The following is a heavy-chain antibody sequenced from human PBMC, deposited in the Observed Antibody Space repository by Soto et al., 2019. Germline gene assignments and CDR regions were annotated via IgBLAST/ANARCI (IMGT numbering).Heavy chain of an antibody. CDR1: GYTFTSYR. CDR2: ISAYNGNT. J-gene: IGHJ4*02. Sequence: ASLKVSCKSSGYTFTSYRSSCVLHAPGQGLEWMGWISAYNGNTNYAQKLQGRVTMTTDTSTSTAYMELRSLRSDDTAVYYCARDRTQITIFVVVITGFSDYLVKGTLVTVSS. V-gene: IGHV1-18*01. CDR3: ARDRTQITIFVVVITGFSDY. D-gene: IGHD3-3*01.